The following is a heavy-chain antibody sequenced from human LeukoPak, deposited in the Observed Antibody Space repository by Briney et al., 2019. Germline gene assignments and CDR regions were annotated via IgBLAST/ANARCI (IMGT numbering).Heavy chain of an antibody. Sequence: PSETLSLTCTVSGGSISSYYWSWIRQPAGKGLEWIGRIYTSGSTNYNPSLKSRVTMSVDTSKNQFSLKLSSVTAADTAVYYCARELGYCSSTSCYIGGGYYYYYMDVWGKGTTVTVSS. D-gene: IGHD2-2*02. V-gene: IGHV4-4*07. CDR3: ARELGYCSSTSCYIGGGYYYYYMDV. J-gene: IGHJ6*03. CDR1: GGSISSYY. CDR2: IYTSGST.